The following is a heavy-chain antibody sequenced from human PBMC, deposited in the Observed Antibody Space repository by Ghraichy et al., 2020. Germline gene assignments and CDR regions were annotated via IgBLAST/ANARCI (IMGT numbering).Heavy chain of an antibody. CDR1: GGSFSGYY. Sequence: SQTLSLTCAVYGGSFSGYYWSWIRQPPGKGLEWIGEINHSGSTNYNPSLKSRVTISVDTSKNQFSLKLSSVTAADTAVYYCARAVAGYWGQGTLVTVSS. J-gene: IGHJ4*02. D-gene: IGHD6-19*01. V-gene: IGHV4-34*01. CDR3: ARAVAGY. CDR2: INHSGST.